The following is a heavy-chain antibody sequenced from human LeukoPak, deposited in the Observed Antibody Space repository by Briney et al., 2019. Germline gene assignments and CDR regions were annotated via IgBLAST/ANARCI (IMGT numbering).Heavy chain of an antibody. CDR2: IYHRGST. V-gene: IGHV4-38-2*02. CDR3: ARDLLGGQNWFAP. J-gene: IGHJ5*02. CDR1: GYSISSGNY. Sequence: SETLSLTCAVSGYSISSGNYWAWIRQPPGKGLEWIGCIYHRGSTYYNPSLKSRVTISLDTSKNQFSLKLSSVTAADTAVYYCARDLLGGQNWFAPWGQGTLVTVSS.